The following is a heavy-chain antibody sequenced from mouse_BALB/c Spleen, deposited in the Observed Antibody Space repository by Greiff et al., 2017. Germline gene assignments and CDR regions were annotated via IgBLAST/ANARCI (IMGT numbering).Heavy chain of an antibody. CDR3: ASGERDAMDY. J-gene: IGHJ4*01. CDR1: GYTFSSYW. Sequence: QVHVKQSGAELMKPGASVKISCKATGYTFSSYWIEWVKQRPGHGLEWIGEILPGSGSTNDNEKFKGKATFTADTSSNTAYMQLSSLTSEDYAVYYCASGERDAMDYWGQGTSVTVSS. D-gene: IGHD2-13*01. CDR2: ILPGSGST. V-gene: IGHV1-9*01.